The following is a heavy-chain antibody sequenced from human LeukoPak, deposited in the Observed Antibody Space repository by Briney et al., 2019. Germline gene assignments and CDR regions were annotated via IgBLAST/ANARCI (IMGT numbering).Heavy chain of an antibody. CDR2: ISSSGSNI. Sequence: GGSLRLSCAASGFSFSDYYMSWIRQAPGKGLEGISYISSSGSNIYADSVKGRFTISRDNAKNSLYLQMNSLRAEDTAVYYCARDYDGGYMDVWGKGTTVTISS. D-gene: IGHD3-3*01. CDR3: ARDYDGGYMDV. J-gene: IGHJ6*03. V-gene: IGHV3-11*04. CDR1: GFSFSDYY.